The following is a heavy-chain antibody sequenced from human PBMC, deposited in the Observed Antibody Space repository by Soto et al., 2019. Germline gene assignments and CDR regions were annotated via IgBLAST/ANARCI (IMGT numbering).Heavy chain of an antibody. V-gene: IGHV3-21*03. CDR2: ISSTTNYI. J-gene: IGHJ4*02. CDR3: ARESEDLASIFDY. Sequence: EVQLVESGGGLVKPGGSLRLSCAASGFTFTRYSMNWVRQAPGKGLEGVSSISSTTNYIYYGDSMKRRFTISRDNAKNSLCLEINSLRAEDTAVYYCARESEDLASIFDYWGQGTPVTVPS. CDR1: GFTFTRYS.